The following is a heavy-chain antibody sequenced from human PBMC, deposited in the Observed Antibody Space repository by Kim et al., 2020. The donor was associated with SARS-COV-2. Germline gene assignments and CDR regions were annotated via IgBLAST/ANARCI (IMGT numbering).Heavy chain of an antibody. CDR3: AREGGSYLRDAVDF. Sequence: YSQSCQGRVTISTDTSASTAYMELNSLRSEDTAMYYCAREGGSYLRDAVDFWGQGTLVTVSS. D-gene: IGHD1-26*01. J-gene: IGHJ3*01. V-gene: IGHV1-3*01.